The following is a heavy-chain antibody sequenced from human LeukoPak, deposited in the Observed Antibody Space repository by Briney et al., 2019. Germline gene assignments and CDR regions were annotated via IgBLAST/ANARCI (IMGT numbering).Heavy chain of an antibody. CDR3: ARHFKGSSTSNLNWFDP. V-gene: IGHV4-38-2*01. CDR1: GYSISSGYY. D-gene: IGHD2-2*01. Sequence: PSETLSLTCAVSGYSISSGYYRGWIRQPPGKGLEWIGSIYHSGSTYYNPSLKSRVTISVDTSKNQFSLKLSSVTAADTAVYYCARHFKGSSTSNLNWFDPWGQGTLVTVSS. J-gene: IGHJ5*02. CDR2: IYHSGST.